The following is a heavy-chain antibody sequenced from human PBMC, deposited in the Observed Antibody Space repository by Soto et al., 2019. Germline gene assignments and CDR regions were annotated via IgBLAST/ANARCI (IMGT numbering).Heavy chain of an antibody. CDR1: GGSFRGYS. CDR3: ARVYYYDSVEWFDP. D-gene: IGHD3-22*01. V-gene: IGHV4-34*01. CDR2: INQSGST. Sequence: ETLALSCAVDGGSFRGYSWRCIRKPPWKGLGWIGEINQSGSTNDNPSLKRRVTLSVXXXXXXFXLXLXXXPAAXTAVYYCARVYYYDSVEWFDPWGQGTLVTVS. J-gene: IGHJ5*02.